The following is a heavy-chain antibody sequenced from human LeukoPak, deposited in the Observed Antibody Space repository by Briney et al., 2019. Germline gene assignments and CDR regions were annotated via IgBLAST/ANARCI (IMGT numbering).Heavy chain of an antibody. V-gene: IGHV3-23*01. Sequence: GGSLRLSCAASGFTFSNFAMSWVRQAQGRGLDWASGFSGDGVRSYYADSVKGRFTISRDNSKNTLYLQVNSLRAEDTAVYYCAKRDAYDTSGFSPLFDYWGQGTLVTVSS. CDR2: FSGDGVRS. CDR3: AKRDAYDTSGFSPLFDY. J-gene: IGHJ4*02. D-gene: IGHD3-22*01. CDR1: GFTFSNFA.